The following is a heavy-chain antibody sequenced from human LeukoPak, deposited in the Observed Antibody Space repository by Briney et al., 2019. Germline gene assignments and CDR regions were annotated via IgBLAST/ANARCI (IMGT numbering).Heavy chain of an antibody. D-gene: IGHD3-16*02. CDR1: GFTFSSYG. V-gene: IGHV3-30*18. Sequence: PGGSLRLSCAASGFTFSSYGMHWVRQAPGKGLEWVAVISYDGSNKYYADSVKGRFTISRDNSKNTLYLQMNSLRAEDTAVYYCAKDGSTALNQYYFDYWGQGTLVTVSS. J-gene: IGHJ4*02. CDR2: ISYDGSNK. CDR3: AKDGSTALNQYYFDY.